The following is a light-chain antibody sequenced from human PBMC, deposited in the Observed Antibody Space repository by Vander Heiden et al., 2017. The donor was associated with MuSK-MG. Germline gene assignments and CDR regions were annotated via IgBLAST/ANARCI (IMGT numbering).Light chain of an antibody. J-gene: IGLJ2*01. CDR1: SSNIGSNF. CDR2: STS. V-gene: IGLV1-47*02. Sequence: QSVLTQPPSASGTPGQRITISCSGGSSNIGSNFVFWYQQLPGTAPKLLIHSTSQRRSGVPDRFFGSRSGTSASLTISGLQSEDEGDYSCAAWDDSLDGLIFGGGTKLTVL. CDR3: AAWDDSLDGLI.